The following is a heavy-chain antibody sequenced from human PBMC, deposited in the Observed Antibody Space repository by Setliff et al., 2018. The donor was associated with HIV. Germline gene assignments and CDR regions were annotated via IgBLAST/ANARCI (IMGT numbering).Heavy chain of an antibody. Sequence: PGGSLRLSCAASGFTFSSYAMSWVRQAPGKGLEWVSTIIASSGAIYYADSVRGRFTISRDNAKNSLSLQMKSLRPEDTAVYYCASSGSGSYYNGLGYWGQGTLVTVSS. J-gene: IGHJ4*02. CDR2: IIASSGAI. CDR3: ASSGSGSYYNGLGY. CDR1: GFTFSSYA. D-gene: IGHD3-10*01. V-gene: IGHV3-23*01.